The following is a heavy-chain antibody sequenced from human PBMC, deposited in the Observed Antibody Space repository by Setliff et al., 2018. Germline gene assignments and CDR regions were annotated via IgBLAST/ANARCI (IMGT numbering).Heavy chain of an antibody. CDR3: TVYNTGSSKDHY. V-gene: IGHV4-38-2*01. CDR1: GYSISSGHY. Sequence: PSETLSLTCAVSGYSISSGHYWGWIRQPPGKGLVWIGSIFHSGSTYYNPSLKSRVTISVDTSKNQFSLKLSSVTAADTAVYYCTVYNTGSSKDHYWGQGTPVTVSS. D-gene: IGHD2-8*02. J-gene: IGHJ4*02. CDR2: IFHSGST.